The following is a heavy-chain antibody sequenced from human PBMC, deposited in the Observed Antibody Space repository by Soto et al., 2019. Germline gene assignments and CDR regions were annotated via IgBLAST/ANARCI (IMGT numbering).Heavy chain of an antibody. J-gene: IGHJ6*03. D-gene: IGHD3-9*01. CDR2: IYYSGST. Sequence: SETLSLTCTVSGGSISSGGYYWSWIRQHPGKGLEWIGYIYYSGSTNYNPSLKSRVTISVDTSKNQFSLKLSSVTAADTAVYYCARTGAHGYYYILTGYYKPLYYYYYYYMDVWGKGTTVTVSS. V-gene: IGHV4-61*08. CDR3: ARTGAHGYYYILTGYYKPLYYYYYYYMDV. CDR1: GGSISSGGYY.